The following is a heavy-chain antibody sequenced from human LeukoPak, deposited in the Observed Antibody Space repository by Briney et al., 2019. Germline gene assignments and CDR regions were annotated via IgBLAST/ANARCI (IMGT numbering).Heavy chain of an antibody. J-gene: IGHJ3*02. Sequence: PGGSLRLSCTASTFTLSAYGVSWVRQAPGKGLEWVSSISSSSTYIYYADSLKGRFTISRDNAKNSLYLQMNSLRAEDTAVYYCARGFPRDNDAFDIWGQGTMVTVSS. CDR1: TFTLSAYG. CDR2: ISSSSTYI. V-gene: IGHV3-21*01. CDR3: ARGFPRDNDAFDI.